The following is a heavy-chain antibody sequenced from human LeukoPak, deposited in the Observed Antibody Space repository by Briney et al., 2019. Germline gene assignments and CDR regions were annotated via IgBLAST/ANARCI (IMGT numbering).Heavy chain of an antibody. Sequence: SETLSLTCTVSGGSISSYCWIWIRQPAGKGLEWIGRIYTSGSTNYNPSLKSRVTMSVDTSKNQFSLKLSSVTAADTAVYYCASDGDSSGENWFDPWGQGTLVTVSS. CDR3: ASDGDSSGENWFDP. D-gene: IGHD6-19*01. CDR2: IYTSGST. CDR1: GGSISSYC. V-gene: IGHV4-4*07. J-gene: IGHJ5*02.